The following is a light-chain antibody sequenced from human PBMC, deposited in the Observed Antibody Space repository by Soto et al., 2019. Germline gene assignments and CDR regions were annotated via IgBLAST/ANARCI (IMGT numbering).Light chain of an antibody. V-gene: IGKV3D-15*01. CDR2: RAS. CDR3: QQYNDWPRYT. Sequence: EIVMTQSPATLSVSPGERATLSCRASQSVSTNLAWYQQKPGQAPRLLIYRASTRATGIPVRFSGSGSGTEFTLNIDSLQSEDSAIYHCQQYNDWPRYTFGQGTKLDI. CDR1: QSVSTN. J-gene: IGKJ2*01.